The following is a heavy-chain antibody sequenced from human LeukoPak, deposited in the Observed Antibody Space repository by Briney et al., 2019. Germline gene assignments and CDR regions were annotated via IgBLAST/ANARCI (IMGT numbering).Heavy chain of an antibody. D-gene: IGHD6-19*01. Sequence: SETLSLTCTVSGGSISSYYWSWIRQPAGKGLEWIGRIYTSGSTNYNPYLKSRVTMSVDTSKNQFSLKLSSVTAADTAVYYCARDSPSIAVARFDPWGQGTLVTVSS. CDR1: GGSISSYY. J-gene: IGHJ5*02. V-gene: IGHV4-4*07. CDR2: IYTSGST. CDR3: ARDSPSIAVARFDP.